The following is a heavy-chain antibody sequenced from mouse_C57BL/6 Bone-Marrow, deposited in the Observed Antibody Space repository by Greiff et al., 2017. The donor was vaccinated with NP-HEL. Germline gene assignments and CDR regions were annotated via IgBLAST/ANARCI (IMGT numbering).Heavy chain of an antibody. CDR2: IYPGGGYT. J-gene: IGHJ2*01. CDR1: GYTFTNYW. CDR3: ARWGYYFDY. Sequence: VKLMESGAELVRPGTSVKMSCKASGYTFTNYWIGWAKQRPGHGLEWIGDIYPGGGYTNYNEKFKGKATLTADKSSSTAYMQLSSLTSEDSAIYYCARWGYYFDYWGQGTTLTVSS. V-gene: IGHV1-63*01.